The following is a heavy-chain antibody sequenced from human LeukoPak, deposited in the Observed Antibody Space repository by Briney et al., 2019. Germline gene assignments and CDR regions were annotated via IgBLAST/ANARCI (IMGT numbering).Heavy chain of an antibody. CDR1: GFTFSNYW. D-gene: IGHD4-17*01. Sequence: GGSLRLSCAASGFTFSNYWMHWVRRAPGKGLVWVSRINSDGSSTTSADSVKGRFTISRDNAKNTLYLQMNSLRAEDTAVYYCAKGGATVIDYWGQGTLVTVSS. CDR2: INSDGSST. CDR3: AKGGATVIDY. J-gene: IGHJ4*02. V-gene: IGHV3-74*01.